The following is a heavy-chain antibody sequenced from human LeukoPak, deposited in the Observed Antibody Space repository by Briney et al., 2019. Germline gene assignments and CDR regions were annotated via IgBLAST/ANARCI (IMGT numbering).Heavy chain of an antibody. V-gene: IGHV1-8*01. CDR3: AGYCSGNGCFPSSAAFDF. J-gene: IGHJ3*01. CDR1: GYTFTSYD. CDR2: MKPHSGDT. Sequence: ASVKVSCKASGYTFTSYDINWARQATGQGLGWMGWMKPHSGDTGYAQRFQGRVTMTRDTSTNTAYLELTSLISEDTAVYYCAGYCSGNGCFPSSAAFDFWGQGTMVTVSS. D-gene: IGHD2-15*01.